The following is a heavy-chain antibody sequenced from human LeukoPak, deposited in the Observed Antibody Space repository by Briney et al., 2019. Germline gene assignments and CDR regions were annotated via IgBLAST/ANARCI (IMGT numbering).Heavy chain of an antibody. Sequence: GGSLRLSCAASGFTFSSYAMSWVRQAPGKGLEWVSAISGSGGSTYYADSVKGRFTISRDNPKNTLYLQMNSLRAEDTAVYYCAKGAILWFGELLGDFDYWGQGTLVTVSS. D-gene: IGHD3-10*01. J-gene: IGHJ4*02. CDR3: AKGAILWFGELLGDFDY. CDR1: GFTFSSYA. CDR2: ISGSGGST. V-gene: IGHV3-23*01.